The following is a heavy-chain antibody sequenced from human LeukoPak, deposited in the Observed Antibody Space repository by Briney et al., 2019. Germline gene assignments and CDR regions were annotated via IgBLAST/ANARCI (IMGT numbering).Heavy chain of an antibody. J-gene: IGHJ4*02. CDR3: AKGSGSPFDY. CDR1: GFTFSSYG. V-gene: IGHV3-30*18. Sequence: GRSLRLSCAASGFTFSSYGMHWVRQAPGKGLEWVAVISYDGSNKYYADSVKGRFTISRDNSKNTLYLQMNSLRAEDTAVYYCAKGSGSPFDYWGQGTLVTVSS. D-gene: IGHD3-10*01. CDR2: ISYDGSNK.